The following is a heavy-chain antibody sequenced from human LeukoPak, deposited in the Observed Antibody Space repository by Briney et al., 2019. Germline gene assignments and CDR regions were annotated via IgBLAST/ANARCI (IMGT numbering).Heavy chain of an antibody. CDR2: INHSGST. D-gene: IGHD3-10*01. CDR3: ARIYVSGRYNWFDP. V-gene: IGHV4-34*01. J-gene: IGHJ5*02. Sequence: PSETLSLTCAVDGGSFSGYYWSWVRQTPGKGGEWGGEINHSGSTNYNPSLKGGVTISVEASKKQFSLRRRYVAAADTAVYYCARIYVSGRYNWFDPWGQGTLVTVSS. CDR1: GGSFSGYY.